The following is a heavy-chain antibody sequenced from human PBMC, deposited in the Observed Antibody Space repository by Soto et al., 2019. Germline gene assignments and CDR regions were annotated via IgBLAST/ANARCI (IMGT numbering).Heavy chain of an antibody. CDR3: ARRGSGSYYDY. V-gene: IGHV3-23*01. CDR2: ISGSGDST. D-gene: IGHD1-26*01. J-gene: IGHJ4*02. Sequence: EVQLLESGGGLVQPGGSLRLSCAASGFTFSSYAMRWVRQAPVKGLEWVSAISGSGDSTYYEDSVKGRFTISRDNSKNTLYLQMNSLRAEDTAVYYCARRGSGSYYDYRGQGTLVTVSS. CDR1: GFTFSSYA.